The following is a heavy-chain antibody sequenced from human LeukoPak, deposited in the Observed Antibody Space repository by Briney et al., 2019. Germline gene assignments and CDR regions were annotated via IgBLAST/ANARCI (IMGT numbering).Heavy chain of an antibody. D-gene: IGHD3-22*01. Sequence: PSETLSLTCTVSGGSIRSNVYYWVWIPQPPGKGPEWIGNIFYTGSTHYSPSLKSRVTISVDTSKNQFSLKLRSVTAADTAVYYCARDYDSSGYYYDPWGPGTLVTVSS. CDR3: ARDYDSSGYYYDP. CDR1: GGSIRSNVYY. CDR2: IFYTGST. J-gene: IGHJ5*02. V-gene: IGHV4-39*07.